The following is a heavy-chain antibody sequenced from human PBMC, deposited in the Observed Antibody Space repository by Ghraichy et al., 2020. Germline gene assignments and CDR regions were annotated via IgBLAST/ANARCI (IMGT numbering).Heavy chain of an antibody. D-gene: IGHD2-15*01. CDR2: VIPIFGTT. V-gene: IGHV1-69*13. Sequence: SVKVSCKASGGTFSRYALDWVRQAPGQGLEWMGGVIPIFGTTNYAQKFQGRVTITADESTSTAYMELSSLRSEDTAVYYCARDGHCRGGTCYYGGMDVWGQGTTVTGSS. CDR1: GGTFSRYA. J-gene: IGHJ6*02. CDR3: ARDGHCRGGTCYYGGMDV.